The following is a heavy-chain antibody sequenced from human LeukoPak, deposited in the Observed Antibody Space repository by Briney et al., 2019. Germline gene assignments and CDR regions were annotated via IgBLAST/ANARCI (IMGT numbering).Heavy chain of an antibody. CDR3: AKDPSRAAAGTVDY. CDR2: ISGSGGST. J-gene: IGHJ4*02. D-gene: IGHD6-13*01. V-gene: IGHV3-23*01. CDR1: GFTFSSYA. Sequence: GGSLRLSCAASGFTFSSYAMSWVRQAPGKGLEWVSAISGSGGSTYYADSVKGRFTISRDNSENTLYLQMNSLRAEDTAVYYCAKDPSRAAAGTVDYWGQGTLVTVSS.